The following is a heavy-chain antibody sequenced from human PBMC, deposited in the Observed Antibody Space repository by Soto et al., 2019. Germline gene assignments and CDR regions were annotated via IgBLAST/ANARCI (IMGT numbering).Heavy chain of an antibody. CDR2: LSASGGAT. Sequence: GGSLRLSCAASGFTFSQYGMNWVRQAPGKGLEWVSALSASGGATYYADSVKGRFTISRDNSKNTLYLQMNSLTVEDTAVYYCAKEVGLMGPFDYWGQGTLVTVSS. D-gene: IGHD3-16*01. CDR1: GFTFSQYG. V-gene: IGHV3-23*01. CDR3: AKEVGLMGPFDY. J-gene: IGHJ4*02.